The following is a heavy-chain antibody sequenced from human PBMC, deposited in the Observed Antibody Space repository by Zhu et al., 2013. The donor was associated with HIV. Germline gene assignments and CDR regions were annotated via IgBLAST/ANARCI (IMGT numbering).Heavy chain of an antibody. CDR2: ISYDGSNK. CDR3: ARVSGIFDY. CDR1: GFTFSSYA. J-gene: IGHJ4*02. V-gene: IGHV3-30-3*01. D-gene: IGHD1-26*01. Sequence: VQLVESGGGVVQPGRSLRLSCAASGFTFSSYAMHWVRQAPGKGLEWVAVISYDGSNKYYADSVKGRFTISRDNSRNTLYLQMNSLRAEDTAVYYCARVSGIFDYWGQGTLVTVSS.